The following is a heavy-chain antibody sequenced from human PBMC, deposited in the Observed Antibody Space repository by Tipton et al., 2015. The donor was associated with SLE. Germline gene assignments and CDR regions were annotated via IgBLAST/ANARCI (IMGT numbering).Heavy chain of an antibody. D-gene: IGHD6-13*01. CDR3: ARTRSSWFSSDY. V-gene: IGHV4-34*01. Sequence: LSLTCAVYGGSFSGYYWSWIRQPPGKGLEWIGEINHSGSTNYNPSLKSRVTISVDTSKNQFSLKLSSVTAADTAVYYCARTRSSWFSSDYWGQGTLVTVSS. CDR2: INHSGST. J-gene: IGHJ4*02. CDR1: GGSFSGYY.